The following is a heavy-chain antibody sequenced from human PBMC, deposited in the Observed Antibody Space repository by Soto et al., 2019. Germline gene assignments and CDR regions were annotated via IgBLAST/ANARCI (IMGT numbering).Heavy chain of an antibody. CDR1: GGSFSGYY. J-gene: IGHJ3*02. CDR3: ASCSGQLLSPHDAFDI. D-gene: IGHD2-2*01. Sequence: QVQLQQWGAGLLKPSETLSLTCAVYGGSFSGYYWSWIRQPPGKGLEWIGEINHSGSTNYNPSLKRGVTISVDTSKNQFSLKLGSVTAADTAVYYCASCSGQLLSPHDAFDIWGQGTMGTVSS. CDR2: INHSGST. V-gene: IGHV4-34*01.